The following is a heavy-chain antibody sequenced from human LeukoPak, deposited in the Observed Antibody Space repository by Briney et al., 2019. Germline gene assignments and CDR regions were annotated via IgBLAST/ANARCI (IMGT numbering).Heavy chain of an antibody. D-gene: IGHD2-2*01. CDR2: INHSGST. CDR1: GGSFSGYY. J-gene: IGHJ4*02. V-gene: IGHV4-34*01. Sequence: PSETLSLTCAVYGGSFSGYYWSWIRQPPGKGLEWIGEINHSGSTNYNPSLKSRVTISVDTSKNQFSLKLSSVTAADTAVYYCARVTVGKEYQLLNFDYWGQGTLVTVSS. CDR3: ARVTVGKEYQLLNFDY.